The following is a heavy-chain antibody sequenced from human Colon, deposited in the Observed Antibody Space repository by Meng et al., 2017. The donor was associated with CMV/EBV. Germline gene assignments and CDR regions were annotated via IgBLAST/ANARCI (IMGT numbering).Heavy chain of an antibody. Sequence: GSLRLSCSVSGASISSSQYYWGWIRQPPGKGLEWIASIYHSGSTYYNPSLKSRVTISVDTSKNRFSLKLSPVTAADTAVYYCAKRETRIDDSSGYWGWGQGTRVTVSS. V-gene: IGHV4-39*01. D-gene: IGHD3-22*01. CDR1: GASISSSQYY. CDR2: IYHSGST. J-gene: IGHJ4*02. CDR3: AKRETRIDDSSGYWG.